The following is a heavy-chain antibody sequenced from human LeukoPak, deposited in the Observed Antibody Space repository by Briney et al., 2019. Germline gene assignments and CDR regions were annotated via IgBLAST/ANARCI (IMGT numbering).Heavy chain of an antibody. CDR2: INAGNGNT. V-gene: IGHV1-3*01. D-gene: IGHD3-22*01. J-gene: IGHJ4*02. CDR1: GYTFTSYA. CDR3: ARGPDSSGYYLNYFDY. Sequence: ASVKVSCKASGYTFTSYAMHWVLQAPGQRLEWMGWINAGNGNTKYSQKFQGRVTITRDTSASTAYMELSSLRSEDTAVYYCARGPDSSGYYLNYFDYWGQGTLVTVSS.